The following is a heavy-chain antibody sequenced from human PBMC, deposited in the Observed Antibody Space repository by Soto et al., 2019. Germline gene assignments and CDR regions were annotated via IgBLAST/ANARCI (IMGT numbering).Heavy chain of an antibody. CDR2: IWYDGSNK. CDR3: ARDPARGTIGVVDY. J-gene: IGHJ4*02. D-gene: IGHD3-10*01. Sequence: QVQLVESGGGVVQPGRSLRLSCAASGFTFSSYGMHWVRQAPGKGLEWVAVIWYDGSNKYYADSVKGRFTISRDNSKNTLYLQMNSLRAEDTAVYYCARDPARGTIGVVDYWGQGTLVTVSS. V-gene: IGHV3-33*01. CDR1: GFTFSSYG.